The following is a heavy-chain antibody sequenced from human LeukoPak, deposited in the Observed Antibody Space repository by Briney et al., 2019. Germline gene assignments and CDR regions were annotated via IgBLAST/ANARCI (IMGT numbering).Heavy chain of an antibody. V-gene: IGHV7-4-1*02. CDR1: GYTFTNYA. D-gene: IGHD3/OR15-3a*01. J-gene: IGHJ4*02. Sequence: ASVKVSCKASGYTFTNYAIHWVRQAPGQGLEWTGWINTNTGSPTYAQGFTGRFVFSFDTSVSTAYLQISSLKAADGAMYYCAREGTGVAYDSWGQGTLVTVSS. CDR3: AREGTGVAYDS. CDR2: INTNTGSP.